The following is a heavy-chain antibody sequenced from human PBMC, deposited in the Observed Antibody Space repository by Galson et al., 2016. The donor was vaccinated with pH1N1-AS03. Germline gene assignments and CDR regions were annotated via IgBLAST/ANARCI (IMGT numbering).Heavy chain of an antibody. CDR2: INKDGNEK. Sequence: LRLSCAVSGFTYGSHWMSWVRQAPGKGLEWVANINKDGNEKYYVDSVKGRFAISRDNAKNSLYLQMNSLRAEDTAVYYCARDRTVVAASIIYYYGMDVWGQGTTVTVSS. V-gene: IGHV3-7*03. D-gene: IGHD2-2*01. J-gene: IGHJ6*02. CDR3: ARDRTVVAASIIYYYGMDV. CDR1: GFTYGSHW.